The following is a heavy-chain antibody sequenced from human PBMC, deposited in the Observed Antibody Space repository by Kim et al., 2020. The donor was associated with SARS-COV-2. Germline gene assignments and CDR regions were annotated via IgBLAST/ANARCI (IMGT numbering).Heavy chain of an antibody. V-gene: IGHV4-34*01. CDR2: INHSGST. CDR1: GGSFSGYY. D-gene: IGHD3-10*01. J-gene: IGHJ4*02. CDR3: ARWGLGLVRGVGFDY. Sequence: SETLSLTCAVYGGSFSGYYWSWIRQPPGKGLEWIGEINHSGSTNYNPSLKSRVTISVDTSKNQFSLKLSSVTAADTAVYYCARWGLGLVRGVGFDYWGQGTLVTVSS.